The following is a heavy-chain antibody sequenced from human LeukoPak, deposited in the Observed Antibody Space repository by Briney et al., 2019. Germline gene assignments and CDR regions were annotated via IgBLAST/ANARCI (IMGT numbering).Heavy chain of an antibody. D-gene: IGHD3-3*01. J-gene: IGHJ4*02. CDR1: GFTFSSYA. Sequence: GGSLRLSCAASGFTFSSYAMHWVRQAPGKGLEWVAVISYDGSNKYYADSVKGRFTISRDNSKNTLYLQMNSLRAEDTAVYYCARDFAGRGAHTTIFGVVINYYYFDYWGQGTLVTVSS. V-gene: IGHV3-30-3*01. CDR3: ARDFAGRGAHTTIFGVVINYYYFDY. CDR2: ISYDGSNK.